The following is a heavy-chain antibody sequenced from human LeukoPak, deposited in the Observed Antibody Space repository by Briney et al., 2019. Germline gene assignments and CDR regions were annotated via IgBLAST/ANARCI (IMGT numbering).Heavy chain of an antibody. D-gene: IGHD5-12*01. CDR2: ISYDGSNK. CDR1: GFTFSSCA. Sequence: PGGSLRLSCAASGFTFSSCAMHWVRQAPGKGLEWVAVISYDGSNKYYADSVKGRFTISRDNAKNSLYLQMNSLRADDTAVYYCAKMVSGFPNWFDPWGQGTLVTVSS. J-gene: IGHJ5*02. V-gene: IGHV3-30-3*02. CDR3: AKMVSGFPNWFDP.